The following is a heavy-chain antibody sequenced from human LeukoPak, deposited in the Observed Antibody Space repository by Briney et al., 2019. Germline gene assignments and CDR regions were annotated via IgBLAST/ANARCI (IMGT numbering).Heavy chain of an antibody. Sequence: SETLSLTCTVSGGSISSSSYYWGWIRQPPGKGLEWIGSIYYSGSTYYNPSLKSRVTISVDTSKNQFSLKLSSVTAADTAVYYCARDPPPYYDFWSGLMNHYYMDVWGKGTTVTVSS. D-gene: IGHD3-3*01. J-gene: IGHJ6*03. CDR1: GGSISSSSYY. CDR2: IYYSGST. V-gene: IGHV4-39*07. CDR3: ARDPPPYYDFWSGLMNHYYMDV.